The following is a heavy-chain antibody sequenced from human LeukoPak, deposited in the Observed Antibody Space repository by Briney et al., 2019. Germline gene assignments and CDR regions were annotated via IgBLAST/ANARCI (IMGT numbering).Heavy chain of an antibody. D-gene: IGHD2/OR15-2a*01. CDR3: ARGGRWPADYCLDY. CDR2: INHSGNT. J-gene: IGHJ4*02. V-gene: IGHV4-34*01. Sequence: SETLSLTCAVSGGSFSGYYWSWIRQTPGKGLEWIGAINHSGNTNYNPSLKSRLTISVDTSKNQFSLKLTSVTAADTAVYYCARGGRWPADYCLDYWGQGTPVTVSS. CDR1: GGSFSGYY.